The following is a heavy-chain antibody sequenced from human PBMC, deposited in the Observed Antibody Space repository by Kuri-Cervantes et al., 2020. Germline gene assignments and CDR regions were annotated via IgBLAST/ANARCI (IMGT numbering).Heavy chain of an antibody. Sequence: LSLTCAASGFTFSDYYMSWIRQAPGKGLEWVSYISSSGSTIYYADSVKGRFTISRDNAKNSLYLQMNSLRAEDTAVYYCARGRPSGSYYAALYWGQGTLVTVSS. CDR1: GFTFSDYY. V-gene: IGHV3-11*04. CDR3: ARGRPSGSYYAALY. CDR2: ISSSGSTI. D-gene: IGHD1-26*01. J-gene: IGHJ4*02.